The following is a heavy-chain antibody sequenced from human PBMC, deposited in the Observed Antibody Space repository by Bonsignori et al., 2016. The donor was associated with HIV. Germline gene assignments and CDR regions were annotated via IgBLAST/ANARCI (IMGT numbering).Heavy chain of an antibody. J-gene: IGHJ4*02. CDR3: ARDAYSVLLWFGELFL. V-gene: IGHV1-2*06. CDR1: GYTFTGYY. CDR2: INPNSGGT. Sequence: QVQLVQSGAEMKKPGASVKVSCKASGYTFTGYYMHWVRQAPGQGLEWMGRINPNSGGTNYAQKFQGRVTMTRDTSISTAYMELSRLRSDDTAVYYCARDAYSVLLWFGELFLWGQGTLVTVPS. D-gene: IGHD3-10*01.